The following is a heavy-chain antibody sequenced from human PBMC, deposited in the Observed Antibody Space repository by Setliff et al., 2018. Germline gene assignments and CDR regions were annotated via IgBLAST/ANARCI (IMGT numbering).Heavy chain of an antibody. CDR1: GFTFSDYE. CDR3: ARDWAYCGGDCYSTAFDI. V-gene: IGHV3-48*03. CDR2: IRTSGSTI. D-gene: IGHD2-21*02. J-gene: IGHJ3*02. Sequence: GGSLRLSCELSGFTFSDYEMNWVRQAPGKGLEWVSYIRTSGSTIYYAVSVKGRFTISRDNAENSLYVQMNSLRAEDTAVYYCARDWAYCGGDCYSTAFDIWGQGTMVTVSS.